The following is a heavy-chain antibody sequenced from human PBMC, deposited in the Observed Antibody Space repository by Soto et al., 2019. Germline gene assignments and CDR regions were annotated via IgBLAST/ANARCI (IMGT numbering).Heavy chain of an antibody. CDR3: ARDQTFDYSSSSGYYYYGRDV. Sequence: GGSLRLSCAASGFTFSDYYMSWIRQAPGKGLEWVSYISSSSSYTNYADSVKGRFTISRDNAKNSLYLQMNSLRAEDTAVYYCARDQTFDYSSSSGYYYYGRDVWGQGTTVTVSS. J-gene: IGHJ6*02. D-gene: IGHD6-6*01. V-gene: IGHV3-11*06. CDR1: GFTFSDYY. CDR2: ISSSSSYT.